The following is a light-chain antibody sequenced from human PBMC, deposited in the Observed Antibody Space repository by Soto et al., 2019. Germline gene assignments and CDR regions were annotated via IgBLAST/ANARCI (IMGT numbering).Light chain of an antibody. CDR3: AAWDDSLSGYV. J-gene: IGLJ1*01. CDR1: SSNIGSNY. V-gene: IGLV1-47*01. Sequence: QSVLTQPPSASGTPGQRVTISCSGSSSNIGSNYVYWYQQLPGTAPKLLIYRNNQQPSGVPDRFSGSKSGTSASLAISGLRSEDEADYYCAAWDDSLSGYVFGTGTKVTV. CDR2: RNN.